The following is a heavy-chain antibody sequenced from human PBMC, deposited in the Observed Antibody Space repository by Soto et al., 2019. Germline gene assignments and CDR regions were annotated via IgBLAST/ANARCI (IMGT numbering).Heavy chain of an antibody. J-gene: IGHJ4*02. CDR2: IVPVFGRP. V-gene: IGHV1-69*13. CDR3: AREGSGYNF. D-gene: IGHD3-22*01. Sequence: SVKVSCKASGGSFSNFGISWVRQAPGQGLEWMGGIVPVFGRPNYAQRFRGRLTITADESTSTGYMELISLSSDDTAVYYCAREGSGYNFWGQGTQVTAPQ. CDR1: GGSFSNFG.